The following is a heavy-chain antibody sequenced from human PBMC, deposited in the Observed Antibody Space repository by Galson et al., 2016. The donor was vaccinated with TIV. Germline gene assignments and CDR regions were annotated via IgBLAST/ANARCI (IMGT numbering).Heavy chain of an antibody. D-gene: IGHD3-16*01. CDR2: INVGNGNT. CDR3: ARDRLGAKRAFDI. Sequence: SVKVSCKASGYTFTGHTMHWVRQAPGRRLEWMGWINVGNGNTKYVQKFKGRVTITSDTSARIAYMELSTLTSEDTAMYYCARDRLGAKRAFDIWGQGTLVTVSS. CDR1: GYTFTGHT. V-gene: IGHV1-3*01. J-gene: IGHJ3*02.